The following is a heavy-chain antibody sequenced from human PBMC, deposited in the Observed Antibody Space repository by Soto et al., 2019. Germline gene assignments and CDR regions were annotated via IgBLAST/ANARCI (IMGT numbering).Heavy chain of an antibody. D-gene: IGHD3-3*01. CDR2: IYYSGST. J-gene: IGHJ5*02. V-gene: IGHV4-59*01. CDR3: AKVNDFWTGYYSTNWFDP. Sequence: SETLSLTCTVCGGSISSYYWSWIRQPPGKGLEWIGYIYYSGSTNYNPSLKSRVTISVDTSKNQFSLKLSSVTAADTAVYYCAKVNDFWTGYYSTNWFDPWGQGTLVTVSS. CDR1: GGSISSYY.